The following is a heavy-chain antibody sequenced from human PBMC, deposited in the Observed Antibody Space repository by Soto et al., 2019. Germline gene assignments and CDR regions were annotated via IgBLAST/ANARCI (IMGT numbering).Heavy chain of an antibody. J-gene: IGHJ4*02. V-gene: IGHV3-7*03. D-gene: IGHD1-26*01. CDR3: ARDSGGSYLFYFDY. CDR2: IKQDGSEK. Sequence: EVQLVESGGGLVQPGGSLRLSCAASGFTFSSYWMSWVRQAPGKGLEWVANIKQDGSEKYYVDSVKGRFTISRDNAKNSLYLQMNSLRAEDTAVYYCARDSGGSYLFYFDYWGQGTLVTVSS. CDR1: GFTFSSYW.